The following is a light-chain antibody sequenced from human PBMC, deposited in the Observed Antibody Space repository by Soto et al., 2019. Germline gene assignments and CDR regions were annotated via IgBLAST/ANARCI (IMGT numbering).Light chain of an antibody. V-gene: IGKV3-11*02. CDR3: QQRSNWPPLP. Sequence: EIVVTQSPATLSLSPGERATLSCRTSQSVGSYLAWYQKKPGQAPRLLIYDASNRATGIPARFTGSGSGRDCTLTISSLEPEDFAVYYCQQRSNWPPLPFGGGTKVEIK. CDR1: QSVGSY. J-gene: IGKJ4*01. CDR2: DAS.